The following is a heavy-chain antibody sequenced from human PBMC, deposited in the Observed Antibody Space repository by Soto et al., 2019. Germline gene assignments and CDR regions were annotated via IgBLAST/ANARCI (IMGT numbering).Heavy chain of an antibody. J-gene: IGHJ3*02. CDR1: GFTFSSYW. CDR2: IKQDGSEK. V-gene: IGHV3-7*03. D-gene: IGHD3-10*01. CDR3: ARGGGYYYGSGSYPGDAFDI. Sequence: PVGSLRLSCAASGFTFSSYWMSWVRQAPGKGLEWVANIKQDGSEKYYVDSVKGRFTISRDNAKNSLYLQMNSLRAEDTAVYYCARGGGYYYGSGSYPGDAFDIWGQGTMVTVSS.